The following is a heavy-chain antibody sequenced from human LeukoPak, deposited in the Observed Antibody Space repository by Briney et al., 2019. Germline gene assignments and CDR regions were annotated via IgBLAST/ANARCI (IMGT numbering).Heavy chain of an antibody. CDR2: ISGDGGST. Sequence: PGGSLRLSCAASGFTFDDYAMHWVRQVPGKGLEWVSLISGDGGSTYYADSVKGRFTISRDNAKNSLHLQMNSLRAEDTAVYYCARDNGNWNPTGGDYWGQGTLVTVSS. V-gene: IGHV3-43*02. J-gene: IGHJ4*02. CDR1: GFTFDDYA. D-gene: IGHD1-20*01. CDR3: ARDNGNWNPTGGDY.